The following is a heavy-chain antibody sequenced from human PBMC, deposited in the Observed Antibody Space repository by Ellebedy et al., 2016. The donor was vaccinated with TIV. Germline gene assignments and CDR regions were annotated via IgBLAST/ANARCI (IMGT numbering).Heavy chain of an antibody. V-gene: IGHV3-23*01. Sequence: GESLKISCAASGFTFSNYAMNWVRQAPGKGLEWVSSIGGSGVVTYYADSVKGRFTISRDNSKHTLYLQMNSIRAEDTAVYFCANRVLERLYYFDHWGQGALVTVSS. CDR3: ANRVLERLYYFDH. J-gene: IGHJ4*02. CDR1: GFTFSNYA. D-gene: IGHD1-1*01. CDR2: IGGSGVVT.